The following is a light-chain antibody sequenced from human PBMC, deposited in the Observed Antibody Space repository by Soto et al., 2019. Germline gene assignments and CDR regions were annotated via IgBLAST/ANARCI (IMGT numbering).Light chain of an antibody. Sequence: EIVMTQSPATLSVSPGERATLSCRASQSVSNNLAWYQQKPGQAPRLLIYDASIRATGIPARFSASGSGTEFTLTINSLQSEDFAVYYCQQYNNWPLLTFGGGTKVEIK. CDR2: DAS. J-gene: IGKJ4*01. CDR3: QQYNNWPLLT. CDR1: QSVSNN. V-gene: IGKV3D-15*01.